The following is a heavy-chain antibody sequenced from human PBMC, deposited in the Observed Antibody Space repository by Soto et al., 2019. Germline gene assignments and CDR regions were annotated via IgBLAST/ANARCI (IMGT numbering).Heavy chain of an antibody. V-gene: IGHV1-69*12. CDR1: GGTFSSYA. CDR3: ARDPIAAAGDLDYYYYGMDV. D-gene: IGHD6-13*01. CDR2: IIPIFGTA. J-gene: IGHJ6*02. Sequence: QVQLVQSGAEVKKPGSSVKVSCKASGGTFSSYAISWLRQAPGQGLEWMGGIIPIFGTANYAQKFQGRVTITADESTSTAYMELSSLRSEDTAVYYCARDPIAAAGDLDYYYYGMDVWGQGTTVTVSS.